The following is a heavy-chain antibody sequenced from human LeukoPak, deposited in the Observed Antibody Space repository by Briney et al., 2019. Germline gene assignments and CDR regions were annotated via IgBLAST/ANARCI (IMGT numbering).Heavy chain of an antibody. CDR1: GYTFTSYD. CDR3: ARAALGDYYYYGMDV. V-gene: IGHV1-8*01. Sequence: ASVKVSCKASGYTFTSYDINWVRQATGQGLEWMGWKNPTSGRTGFAQSFQGRLTMTTDTSTSTAYMELSSLTSEDTAVYYCARAALGDYYYYGMDVWGQGTTVTVSS. J-gene: IGHJ6*02. CDR2: KNPTSGRT. D-gene: IGHD6-25*01.